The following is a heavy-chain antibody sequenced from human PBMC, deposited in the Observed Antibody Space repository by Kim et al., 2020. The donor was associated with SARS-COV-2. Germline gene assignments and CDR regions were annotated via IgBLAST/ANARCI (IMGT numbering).Heavy chain of an antibody. D-gene: IGHD4-17*01. V-gene: IGHV3-30-3*02. J-gene: IGHJ4*02. CDR3: ANIYGGNTGVFDY. Sequence: ANSVKGRFTISRDNSKNTLYLQMNSLRAEDTAVYYCANIYGGNTGVFDYWGQGTLVTVSS.